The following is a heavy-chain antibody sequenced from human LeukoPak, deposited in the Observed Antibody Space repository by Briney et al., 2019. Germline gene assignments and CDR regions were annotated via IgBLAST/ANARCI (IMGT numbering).Heavy chain of an antibody. CDR2: ISAYNGNT. V-gene: IGHV1-18*01. CDR1: GGTFSSYA. J-gene: IGHJ4*02. Sequence: ASVKVSCKASGGTFSSYAISWVRQAPGQGLEWMGWISAYNGNTNYAQKLQGRVTMTTDTSTSTAYMELRSLRSDDTAVYYCARERRLRLGELSPPNGGFDYWGQGTLVTVSS. D-gene: IGHD3-16*02. CDR3: ARERRLRLGELSPPNGGFDY.